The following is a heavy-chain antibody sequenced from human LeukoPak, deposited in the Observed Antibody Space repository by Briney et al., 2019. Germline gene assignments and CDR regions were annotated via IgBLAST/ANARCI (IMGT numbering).Heavy chain of an antibody. CDR1: GFTFSNAW. CDR2: IKSKTDGGTT. D-gene: IGHD4-23*01. CDR3: AKETGGNREGSYWYLDL. V-gene: IGHV3-15*01. J-gene: IGHJ2*01. Sequence: GGSLRLSCAASGFTFSNAWLNWVRQAPGKGLEWVGHIKSKTDGGTTDYAAPVKGRFTISRDDSKNTLFLQMNSLKTEDTAVYYCAKETGGNREGSYWYLDLWGRGTLVTVSS.